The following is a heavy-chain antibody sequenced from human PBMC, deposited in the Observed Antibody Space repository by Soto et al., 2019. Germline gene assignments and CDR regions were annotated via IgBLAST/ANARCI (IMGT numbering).Heavy chain of an antibody. CDR3: ARGRFLEWLSPPRYYYYMDV. D-gene: IGHD3-3*01. CDR1: GGSFSGYY. Sequence: SETLSLTCAVYGGSFSGYYWSWIRQPPGKGLEWIGEINHSGSTNYNPSLKSRVTTSVDTSKNQFSLKLSSVTAADTAVYYCARGRFLEWLSPPRYYYYMDVWGKGTTVTVS. CDR2: INHSGST. J-gene: IGHJ6*03. V-gene: IGHV4-34*01.